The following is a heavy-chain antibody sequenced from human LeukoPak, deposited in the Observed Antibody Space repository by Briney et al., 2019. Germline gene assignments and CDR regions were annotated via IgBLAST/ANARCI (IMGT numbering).Heavy chain of an antibody. CDR2: IYYSGST. CDR1: GYSISSGYY. CDR3: ARAHQGYCSSTSCTNWFDP. Sequence: SETLSLTCTVSGYSISSGYYWGWIRQPPGKGLEWIGYIYYSGSTNYNPSLKSRVTISVDTSKNQFSLRLSSVTAADTAVYYCARAHQGYCSSTSCTNWFDPWGQGTLVTVSS. J-gene: IGHJ5*02. V-gene: IGHV4-61*01. D-gene: IGHD2-2*01.